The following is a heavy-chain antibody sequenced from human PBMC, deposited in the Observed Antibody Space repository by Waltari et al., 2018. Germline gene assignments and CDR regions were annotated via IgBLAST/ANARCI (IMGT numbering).Heavy chain of an antibody. V-gene: IGHV1-3*01. CDR2: INAGNGNT. Sequence: QVQLVQSGAEVKKPGASVKVSCKASGYTFTSYAMHWLRQAPGQRLEWMGWINAGNGNTKDSQKFQGRVTITRDTSASTAYMELSSLRSEDTAVYYCARGPSSLPYFDYWGQGTLVTVSS. CDR1: GYTFTSYA. CDR3: ARGPSSLPYFDY. J-gene: IGHJ4*02. D-gene: IGHD2-2*01.